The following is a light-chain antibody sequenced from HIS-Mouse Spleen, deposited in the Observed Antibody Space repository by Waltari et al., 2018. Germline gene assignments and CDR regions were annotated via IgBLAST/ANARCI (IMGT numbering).Light chain of an antibody. CDR1: PSDSGSY. CDR3: QQYGSSSALT. CDR2: GAS. Sequence: EIVLTQSLGTLSLSPWERATLSCRASPSDSGSYLAWYQQKPSQAPRHLIYGASSRATGIPDRFSGSGSGTDFTLTSGRLEPEECAVYFCQQYGSSSALTFGAGTKVEIK. V-gene: IGKV3-20*01. J-gene: IGKJ4*01.